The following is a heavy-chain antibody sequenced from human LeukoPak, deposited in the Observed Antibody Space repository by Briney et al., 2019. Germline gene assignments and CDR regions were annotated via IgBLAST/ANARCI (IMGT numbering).Heavy chain of an antibody. J-gene: IGHJ4*02. CDR1: GYTFTSYA. CDR2: ISAYNGNT. V-gene: IGHV1-18*01. Sequence: ASVKVSCKASGYTFTSYAMHWVRQAPGQGLEWMGWISAYNGNTNYAQKLQGRVTMTTDTSTSTAYMELRSLRSDDTAVYYCARESNTYYYDSSGYFGDYWGQGTLVTVSS. D-gene: IGHD3-22*01. CDR3: ARESNTYYYDSSGYFGDY.